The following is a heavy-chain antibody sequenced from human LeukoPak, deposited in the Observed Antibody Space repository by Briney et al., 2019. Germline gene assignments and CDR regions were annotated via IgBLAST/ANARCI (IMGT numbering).Heavy chain of an antibody. CDR3: ARGGYFLTCYYHVANWFDP. CDR2: IYYSGST. J-gene: IGHJ5*02. Sequence: SETLSLTCTVSGGSISSYYWSWIRQPPGKGLEWIGYIYYSGSTNYNPSLKSRVTISVDTSKNQFSLKLSSVTAADKAVYYCARGGYFLTCYYHVANWFDPWGQGTLVTVSS. D-gene: IGHD3/OR15-3a*01. V-gene: IGHV4-59*08. CDR1: GGSISSYY.